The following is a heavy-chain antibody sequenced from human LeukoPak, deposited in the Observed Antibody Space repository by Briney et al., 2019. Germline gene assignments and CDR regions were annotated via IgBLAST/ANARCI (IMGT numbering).Heavy chain of an antibody. J-gene: IGHJ4*02. CDR3: ARTTSSGYYTLFDF. D-gene: IGHD3-3*01. CDR2: IYPSGST. CDR1: GGSISSYY. Sequence: PSETLSLTCTVSGGSISSYYWSWIRQPPGKGLEWIGYIYPSGSTNYNPSLKSRVTMSVDTSKNQFSLKLSSVTAADTAVYYCARTTSSGYYTLFDFWGQGTLVTVSS. V-gene: IGHV4-59*12.